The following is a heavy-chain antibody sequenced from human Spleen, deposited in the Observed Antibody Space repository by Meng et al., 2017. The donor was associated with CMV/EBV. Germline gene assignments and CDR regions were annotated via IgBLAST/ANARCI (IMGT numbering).Heavy chain of an antibody. J-gene: IGHJ6*02. D-gene: IGHD3-3*01. V-gene: IGHV3-53*01. CDR1: GFTVSSNY. Sequence: GESLKISCAASGFTVSSNYMSWVRQAPGKGLEWVSVIYSGGRTFYADSVKGRFTISRDNSKNTVHLQMNSLRAEDTAVYYCARTKPYDFWSGDYYYYGMDVWGQGTTVTVSS. CDR2: IYSGGRT. CDR3: ARTKPYDFWSGDYYYYGMDV.